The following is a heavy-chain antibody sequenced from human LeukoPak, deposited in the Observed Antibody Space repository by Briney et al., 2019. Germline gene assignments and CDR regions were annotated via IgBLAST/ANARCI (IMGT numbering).Heavy chain of an antibody. CDR2: IFPSGGEI. Sequence: GGSLRLSCEASGFTFSTFAMIWVRQPPGKGLEWVSSIFPSGGEIHYADSVRGRFTISRDNSKSTLSLQMNSLRAEDTAIYYCARDLSWGAFDMWGQGTVVTVSS. CDR1: GFTFSTFA. D-gene: IGHD3-16*01. V-gene: IGHV3-23*01. J-gene: IGHJ3*02. CDR3: ARDLSWGAFDM.